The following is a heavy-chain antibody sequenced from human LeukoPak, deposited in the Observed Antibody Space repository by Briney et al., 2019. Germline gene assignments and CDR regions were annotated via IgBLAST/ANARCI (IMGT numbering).Heavy chain of an antibody. V-gene: IGHV3-21*01. CDR1: GFTFSSYS. Sequence: GGSLRLSCAASGFTFSSYSMNWVRQAPGKELEWVSSISSSSSYIYYADSVKGRFTISRDNAKNSLYLQMNSPRAEDTAVYYCARDDYGDYGPPYYYYYYGMDVWGQGTTVTVSS. D-gene: IGHD4-17*01. CDR3: ARDDYGDYGPPYYYYYYGMDV. CDR2: ISSSSSYI. J-gene: IGHJ6*02.